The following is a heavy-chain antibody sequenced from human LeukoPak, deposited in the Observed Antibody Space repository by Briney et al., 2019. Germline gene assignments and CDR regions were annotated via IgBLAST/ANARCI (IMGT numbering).Heavy chain of an antibody. D-gene: IGHD3-22*01. Sequence: PSETLSLTCAVSGYSISSGYYWGWIRQPPGKGLEWIGSIYHSGSTYYNPSLKSRVTISVDTSKNQFSLKLSSVTAEDSAVYYCARDIPYYYDSSGYFDYWGQGTLVTVSS. V-gene: IGHV4-38-2*02. J-gene: IGHJ4*02. CDR1: GYSISSGYY. CDR2: IYHSGST. CDR3: ARDIPYYYDSSGYFDY.